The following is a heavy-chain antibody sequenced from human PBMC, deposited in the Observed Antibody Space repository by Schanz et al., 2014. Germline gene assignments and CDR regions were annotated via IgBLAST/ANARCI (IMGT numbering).Heavy chain of an antibody. CDR3: ARSGVDV. V-gene: IGHV3-30*04. J-gene: IGHJ6*02. D-gene: IGHD3-10*01. CDR2: ISGNGGEK. Sequence: QAELVESGGGVVQPGRSLRLSCAASGFSFSTYAMHWVRQAPGKGLRCVAVISGNGGEKYYADSVKGRFTISRDNSENTLFLEMNSLRAEDTAVYYCARSGVDVWGQGTTVTVSS. CDR1: GFSFSTYA.